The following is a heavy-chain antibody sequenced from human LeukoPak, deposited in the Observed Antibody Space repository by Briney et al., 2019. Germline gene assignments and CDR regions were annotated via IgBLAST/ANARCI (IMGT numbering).Heavy chain of an antibody. CDR2: IWYDGSNK. J-gene: IGHJ4*02. D-gene: IGHD3-10*01. V-gene: IGHV3-33*06. CDR3: AKDTTTSRRGFDY. Sequence: GGSLRLSCAASGFTFSSYWMSWVRQAPGKGLEWVAVIWYDGSNKYYADSVKGRFTISRDNSKNTLYLQMNSLRAEDTAVFYCAKDTTTSRRGFDYWGQGILVTVSS. CDR1: GFTFSSYW.